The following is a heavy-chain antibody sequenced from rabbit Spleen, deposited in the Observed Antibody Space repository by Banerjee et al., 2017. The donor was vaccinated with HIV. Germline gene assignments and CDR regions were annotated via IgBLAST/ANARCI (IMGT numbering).Heavy chain of an antibody. J-gene: IGHJ4*01. CDR1: GFSFSNNYY. Sequence: QEQLVESGGGLVQPEGSLTLTCTASGFSFSNNYYLCWFRQAPGKGPEWIGCIYTGSIGGSWYMSWVNGRFTISKTSSTTVTLQMTSLTAADTATYFCARDASGIDYNFDLWGPGTLVTVS. D-gene: IGHD8-1*01. V-gene: IGHV1S45*01. CDR2: IYTGSIGGS. CDR3: ARDASGIDYNFDL.